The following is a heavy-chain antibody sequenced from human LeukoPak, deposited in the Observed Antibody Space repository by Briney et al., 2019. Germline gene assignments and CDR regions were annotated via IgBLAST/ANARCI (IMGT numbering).Heavy chain of an antibody. Sequence: GGSLRLSCAAPGFTFSDYYMSWIRQAPGKGLEWVSYISSSGSTLYYADSVKGRITISRDNAKNSLYLQMNSLRAEDTAVYYCARRRYNWNAIDYWGQGTLVTVSS. CDR1: GFTFSDYY. CDR2: ISSSGSTL. CDR3: ARRRYNWNAIDY. D-gene: IGHD1-20*01. V-gene: IGHV3-11*01. J-gene: IGHJ4*02.